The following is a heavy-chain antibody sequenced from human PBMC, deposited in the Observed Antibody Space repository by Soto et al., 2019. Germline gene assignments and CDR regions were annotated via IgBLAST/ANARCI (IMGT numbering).Heavy chain of an antibody. V-gene: IGHV1-69*01. D-gene: IGHD6-13*01. J-gene: IGHJ5*02. CDR1: GGTFSRYA. CDR2: FIPAFERA. Sequence: QVQLVQSGAEVKKPGSSVKVSCKASGGTFSRYAISWVRQAPGQGLEWMGVFIPAFERANYAQKFQGRVTITADESTSTVYMELSSLRSEDTPMYYCAKGTSSWNNWFDPWGKGTLVTVSS. CDR3: AKGTSSWNNWFDP.